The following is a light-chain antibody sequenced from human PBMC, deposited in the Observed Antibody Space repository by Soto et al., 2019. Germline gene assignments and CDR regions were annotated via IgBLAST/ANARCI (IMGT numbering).Light chain of an antibody. Sequence: QSALTQPASVSGSPGLSITISCSETSSDVGSYNLVSWCQQHPDKAPKLMIYEGSKRPSGVSNRFSGSKSGNTASLTISGLQPEDESHYYCSSKSIGTTPMLFGGGTKLTVL. V-gene: IGLV2-14*02. CDR1: SSDVGSYNL. CDR3: SSKSIGTTPML. CDR2: EGS. J-gene: IGLJ2*01.